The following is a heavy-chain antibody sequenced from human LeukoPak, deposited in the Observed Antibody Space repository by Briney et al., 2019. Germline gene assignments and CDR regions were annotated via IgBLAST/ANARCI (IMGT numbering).Heavy chain of an antibody. CDR3: ARGFQSGDSPV. CDR1: GFTFSAYS. J-gene: IGHJ4*02. CDR2: IKKDGSEK. Sequence: GGSLRLSCASSGFTFSAYSLSWVRQAPGKGLEWVAKIKKDGSEKDYVDSVKGRFTISRDNAKGSVYLQLNGLRAEDTAIYYCARGFQSGDSPVWGQGTLVIVSS. D-gene: IGHD2-21*02. V-gene: IGHV3-7*01.